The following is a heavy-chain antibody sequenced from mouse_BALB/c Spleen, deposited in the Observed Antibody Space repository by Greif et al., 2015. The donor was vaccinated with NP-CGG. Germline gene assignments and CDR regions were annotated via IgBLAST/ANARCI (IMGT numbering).Heavy chain of an antibody. V-gene: IGHV14-3*02. D-gene: IGHD1-1*01. J-gene: IGHJ1*01. CDR3: ASSYYYGSSRYFDV. Sequence: VQLQQSGAELVKPGASVKLSCTASGFNIKDTYMHWVKQRPEQGLEWIGRIDPANGNTKYDPKFQGKATITADTSSNTAYLQLSSLTSEDTAVYYCASSYYYGSSRYFDVWGAGTTVTVSS. CDR2: IDPANGNT. CDR1: GFNIKDTY.